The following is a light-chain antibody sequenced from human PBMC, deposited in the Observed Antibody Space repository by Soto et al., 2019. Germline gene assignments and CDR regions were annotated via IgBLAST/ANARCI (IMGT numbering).Light chain of an antibody. Sequence: EVVMSLSLATLSVSPGERATLSCRASQSVSSNLAWYQQKPGQAPRLLIYGASTRATGIPARFSGSGSGTEFTLTISSLQSEDFAVYYCQQYINWPPITFGHG. V-gene: IGKV3D-15*01. J-gene: IGKJ5*01. CDR2: GAS. CDR3: QQYINWPPIT. CDR1: QSVSSN.